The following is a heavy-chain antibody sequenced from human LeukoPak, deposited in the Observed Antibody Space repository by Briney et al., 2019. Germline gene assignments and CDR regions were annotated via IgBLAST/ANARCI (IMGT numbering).Heavy chain of an antibody. CDR2: ISGSGGST. J-gene: IGHJ4*02. Sequence: PGGSLRLSCAASGFTFSSYAMSWVRQAPGKGLEWVSAISGSGGSTYYADSVKGRFTISRDNSKNTLYLQMNSLRAEDTAVYYCAKGRVSPYYDFWSGYGGYYFDYWGQGTLVTVSS. D-gene: IGHD3-3*01. CDR3: AKGRVSPYYDFWSGYGGYYFDY. V-gene: IGHV3-23*01. CDR1: GFTFSSYA.